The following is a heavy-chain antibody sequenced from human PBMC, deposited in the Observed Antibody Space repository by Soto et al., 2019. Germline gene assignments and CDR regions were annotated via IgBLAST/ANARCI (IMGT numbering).Heavy chain of an antibody. CDR1: GGTFSSYT. V-gene: IGHV1-69*02. D-gene: IGHD3-22*01. Sequence: SVKVSCKASGGTFSSYTISWVRQAPGQGLEWMGRIIPILGIANYAQKFQGRVTITADKSTSTAYMELSSLRSEDTAVYYCARGYYYDSSGYYYSHFDYWGQGTLVTVSS. CDR2: IIPILGIA. J-gene: IGHJ4*02. CDR3: ARGYYYDSSGYYYSHFDY.